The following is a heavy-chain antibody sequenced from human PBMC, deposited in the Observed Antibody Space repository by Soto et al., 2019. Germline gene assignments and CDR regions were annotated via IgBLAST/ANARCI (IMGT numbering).Heavy chain of an antibody. Sequence: QVQLVESGGGVVQPGRSLRPSCAASGFTFSSYGMHWVRQAPGKGLEWVAVISYDGSNKYYADSVKGRFTISRDNSKNTLYLQMNSLRAEDTAVYYCAKGSIVVVTAYFDYWGQGTLVTVSS. D-gene: IGHD2-21*02. CDR3: AKGSIVVVTAYFDY. CDR1: GFTFSSYG. V-gene: IGHV3-30*18. J-gene: IGHJ4*02. CDR2: ISYDGSNK.